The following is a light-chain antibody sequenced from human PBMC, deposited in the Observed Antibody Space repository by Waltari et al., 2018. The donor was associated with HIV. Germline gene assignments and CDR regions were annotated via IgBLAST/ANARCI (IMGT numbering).Light chain of an antibody. J-gene: IGKJ1*01. CDR2: SAS. V-gene: IGKV1-6*01. CDR3: MQDFSYPRT. Sequence: AIQVTQSPPSLSASVGGRVTITCRASQDIGTDIGWYQQRPGKSPKLLIYSASRLQSGVASRFSGSGSGTDFTLTINSLQPEDFATYYCMQDFSYPRTFGQGTRVEIK. CDR1: QDIGTD.